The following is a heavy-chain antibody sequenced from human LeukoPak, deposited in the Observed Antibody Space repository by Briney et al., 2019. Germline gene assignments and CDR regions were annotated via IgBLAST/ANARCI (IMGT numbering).Heavy chain of an antibody. CDR2: ISSSSSTI. Sequence: GGSLRLSCAASGFTFSSYSMNWVRQAPGKGLEWVSYISSSSSTIYYADSVKGRFTISRDNAKNSLYLQMNSLRAEDTAVYYCASLNWGLTGTSDYWGQGTLVTVSS. D-gene: IGHD1-20*01. J-gene: IGHJ4*02. CDR1: GFTFSSYS. CDR3: ASLNWGLTGTSDY. V-gene: IGHV3-48*01.